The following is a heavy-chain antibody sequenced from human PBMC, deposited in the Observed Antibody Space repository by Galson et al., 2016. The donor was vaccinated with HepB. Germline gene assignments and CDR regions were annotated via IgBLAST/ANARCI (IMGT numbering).Heavy chain of an antibody. CDR3: AASVVLAGRSYWYFDL. Sequence: SLRLSCAASGFNFDSHSINWVRQAPGKGLEWTSQINSRSSTIYYADSVKGRFTISRDNAKNSLFLQMNSLRVEDTAVYFCAASVVLAGRSYWYFDLWGRGTLVTVSS. CDR1: GFNFDSHS. V-gene: IGHV3-48*04. CDR2: INSRSSTI. J-gene: IGHJ2*01. D-gene: IGHD2-21*01.